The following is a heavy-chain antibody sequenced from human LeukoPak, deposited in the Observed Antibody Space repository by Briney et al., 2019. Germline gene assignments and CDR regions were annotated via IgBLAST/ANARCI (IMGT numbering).Heavy chain of an antibody. Sequence: GGSLRLSCAVSGFTFRTYSMNWVRQAPGKGLEWVSYISSTTSTIYYADSVRGRFTISRDNAENSLFLQMNSLRAEDTAVYFCASNDYRDEGIDSWGQGTLVTVSS. V-gene: IGHV3-48*04. CDR2: ISSTTSTI. J-gene: IGHJ4*02. CDR1: GFTFRTYS. CDR3: ASNDYRDEGIDS. D-gene: IGHD4-17*01.